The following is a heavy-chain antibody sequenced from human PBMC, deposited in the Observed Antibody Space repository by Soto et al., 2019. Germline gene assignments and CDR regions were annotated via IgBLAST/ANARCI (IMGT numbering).Heavy chain of an antibody. J-gene: IGHJ3*02. D-gene: IGHD3-16*01. CDR2: TYYRSKCYN. CDR1: GDGVSSNSAA. V-gene: IGHV6-1*01. CDR3: ARAPGGIDAFDI. Sequence: SQTLSLTCAISGDGVSSNSAAWNWIRQSPSRGLEWLGRTYYRSKCYNDYEVSVKSRITINRDTSKNQFSLQLNSVAPEDPAVYYCARAPGGIDAFDIWGQGTMVTVSS.